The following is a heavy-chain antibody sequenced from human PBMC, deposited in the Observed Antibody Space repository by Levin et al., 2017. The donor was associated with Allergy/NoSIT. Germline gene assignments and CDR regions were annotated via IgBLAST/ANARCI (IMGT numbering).Heavy chain of an antibody. D-gene: IGHD6-19*01. Sequence: GESLKISCAASGFTVSSNYMSWVRQAPGKGLEWVSVIYSGGSTYYADSVKGRFTISRDNSKNTLYLQMNSLRAEDTAVYYCARGSVAGTGRWFDPWGQGTLVTVSS. CDR2: IYSGGST. V-gene: IGHV3-53*01. CDR1: GFTVSSNY. J-gene: IGHJ5*02. CDR3: ARGSVAGTGRWFDP.